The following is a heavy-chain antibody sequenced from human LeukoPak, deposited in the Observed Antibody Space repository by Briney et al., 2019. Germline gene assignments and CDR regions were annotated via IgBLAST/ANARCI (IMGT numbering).Heavy chain of an antibody. V-gene: IGHV3-23*01. Sequence: GGSLRLSCAGSGFTFSSHALNWARQAPGKGLEWVSAISGSGASTYYADSVKGRFTISRDNSENTLYLQMNSLRAEDTAVYYCAKAALRYQLLSSLDYWGQGTLVTVSS. D-gene: IGHD2-2*01. CDR3: AKAALRYQLLSSLDY. CDR2: ISGSGAST. J-gene: IGHJ4*02. CDR1: GFTFSSHA.